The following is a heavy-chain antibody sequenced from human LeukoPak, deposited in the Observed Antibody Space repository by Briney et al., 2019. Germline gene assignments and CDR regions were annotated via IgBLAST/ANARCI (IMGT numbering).Heavy chain of an antibody. CDR1: GFTFSSYA. J-gene: IGHJ4*02. Sequence: GGSLRLSCAASGFTFSSYAMSWVHQAPGKGLEWVSGISGSGDNTYYADSVKGRFTISRDNSKNTLYVQVNSLGTEDTAAYYCAKGSYYDSSGSFYFDYWGQGTLVTVSS. D-gene: IGHD3-22*01. CDR2: ISGSGDNT. CDR3: AKGSYYDSSGSFYFDY. V-gene: IGHV3-23*01.